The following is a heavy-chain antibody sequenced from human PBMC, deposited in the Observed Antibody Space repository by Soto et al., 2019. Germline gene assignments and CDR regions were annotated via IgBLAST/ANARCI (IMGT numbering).Heavy chain of an antibody. J-gene: IGHJ5*01. Sequence: GGCLRLPCAASGFTFSRYALHWVRLTPRRRLEGLLSIARNRSYIYYTDSVQCRFTVSTDNSKNTVFVHIIRLIPDNTALSFCSRTANGGFADSFDSWGQGTRVTVSS. CDR3: SRTANGGFADSFDS. V-gene: IGHV3-30*04. CDR2: IARNRSYI. CDR1: GFTFSRYA. D-gene: IGHD2-21*01.